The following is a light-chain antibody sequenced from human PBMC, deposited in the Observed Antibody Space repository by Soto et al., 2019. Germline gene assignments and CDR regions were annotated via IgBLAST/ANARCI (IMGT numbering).Light chain of an antibody. CDR2: EVT. CDR1: TSDVGSHNF. V-gene: IGLV2-14*01. CDR3: SSFTNSILV. J-gene: IGLJ3*02. Sequence: QSALTQPASVSGSPGQSITISCTGTTSDVGSHNFVSWYQQLPGKAPKLLIYEVTNRPSGTSNRFSGSKSGNTASLTISGLQAEDEADYYCSSFTNSILVVGGGTKVTVL.